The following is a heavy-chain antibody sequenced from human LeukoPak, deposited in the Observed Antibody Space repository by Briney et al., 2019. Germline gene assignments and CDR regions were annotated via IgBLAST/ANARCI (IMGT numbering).Heavy chain of an antibody. Sequence: GGSLRLSCAASGFTFSSYAMSRVRQAPGKGLEWVSAISGSGGSTYYADSVKGRFTISRDNSKNTLYLQMNSLRAEDTAVYYCAKAYCGGDCYGDYFDYWGQGTLVTVSS. J-gene: IGHJ4*02. CDR1: GFTFSSYA. V-gene: IGHV3-23*01. CDR2: ISGSGGST. CDR3: AKAYCGGDCYGDYFDY. D-gene: IGHD2-21*02.